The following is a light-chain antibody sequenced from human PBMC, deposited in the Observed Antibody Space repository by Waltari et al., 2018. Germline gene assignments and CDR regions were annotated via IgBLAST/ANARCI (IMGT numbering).Light chain of an antibody. CDR3: QAWDNSIVV. CDR2: QDR. Sequence: SYELTQPPSVSVSPGPTATITCSGAKLGVKFACWYHQKPGKSSVVVLYQDRPRPSGTRERISGSNHGNTATLTISGTQVVDEAHYFCQAWDNSIVVVGGWTKLTVL. CDR1: KLGVKF. V-gene: IGLV3-1*01. J-gene: IGLJ2*01.